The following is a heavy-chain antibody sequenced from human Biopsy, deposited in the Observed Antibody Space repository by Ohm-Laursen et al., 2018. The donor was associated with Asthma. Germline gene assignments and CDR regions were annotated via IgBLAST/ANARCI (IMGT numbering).Heavy chain of an antibody. V-gene: IGHV4-39*01. J-gene: IGHJ6*02. Sequence: GTLSLTCTVSGGSMTPTSHYWDWIRQAPGKGLEWIGYISYGGKTSYNPSLKNRVTTSRDTSKNQFSLRLTSVTAADTAVYFCARRITIFGVVQKDHGMDAWGQGTTVIVSS. CDR1: GGSMTPTSHY. CDR3: ARRITIFGVVQKDHGMDA. CDR2: ISYGGKT. D-gene: IGHD3-3*01.